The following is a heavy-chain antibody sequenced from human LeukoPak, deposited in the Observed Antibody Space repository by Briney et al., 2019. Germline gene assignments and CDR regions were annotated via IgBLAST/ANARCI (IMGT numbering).Heavy chain of an antibody. CDR2: IKQDGGEK. CDR1: GFTFSSYW. J-gene: IGHJ5*02. D-gene: IGHD4-23*01. Sequence: PGGSLRLSCAASGFTFSSYWMSWVRQAPGKGLEWVANIKQDGGEKYYVDSVKGRFTISRDNAKNSLYLQMNSLRAEDTAVYYCARDNSVEDTAWWFDPWGQGTLVTVSS. V-gene: IGHV3-7*03. CDR3: ARDNSVEDTAWWFDP.